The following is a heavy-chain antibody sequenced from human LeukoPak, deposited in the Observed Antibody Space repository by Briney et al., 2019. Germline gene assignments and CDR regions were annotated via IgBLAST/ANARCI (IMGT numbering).Heavy chain of an antibody. V-gene: IGHV3-9*01. D-gene: IGHD1-1*01. Sequence: GGSLRLSCAASGFTFDDYAMHWVRQAPGKGLEWVSGISWNSGSIGYADSVKGRFTISRDNAKNTLYLQMNSLRAEDTAVYYCAKVYVWNEYYFDYWGQGTLVTVSS. J-gene: IGHJ4*02. CDR1: GFTFDDYA. CDR2: ISWNSGSI. CDR3: AKVYVWNEYYFDY.